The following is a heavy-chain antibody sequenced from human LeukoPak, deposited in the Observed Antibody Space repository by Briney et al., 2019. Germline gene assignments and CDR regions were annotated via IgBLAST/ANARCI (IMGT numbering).Heavy chain of an antibody. V-gene: IGHV3-64*01. CDR1: GFTFSSHA. Sequence: QTGGSLTLSCAASGFTFSSHAMHWVPQAPGKGLEYVSGIGNNADTTYYANSVKGRFTISRDNSKNTLYLEMGSLRAEDMAVYYCASDLTNGWHYFDYWGQGTLVTVSS. CDR2: IGNNADTT. J-gene: IGHJ4*02. CDR3: ASDLTNGWHYFDY. D-gene: IGHD6-19*01.